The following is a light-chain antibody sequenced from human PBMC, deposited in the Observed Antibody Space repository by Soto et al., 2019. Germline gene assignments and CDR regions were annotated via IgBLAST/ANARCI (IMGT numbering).Light chain of an antibody. Sequence: EIVLTQSPATLSLSPGEGASLSCRASQNISTYLAWYQQRPGQVPRLLIYGVSKRAPAIPPRFSGCGSGTDFTLSVSGLETEDFATYYCQQRTNSPPWTFGQGTRVELK. J-gene: IGKJ1*01. CDR3: QQRTNSPPWT. V-gene: IGKV3-11*01. CDR1: QNISTY. CDR2: GVS.